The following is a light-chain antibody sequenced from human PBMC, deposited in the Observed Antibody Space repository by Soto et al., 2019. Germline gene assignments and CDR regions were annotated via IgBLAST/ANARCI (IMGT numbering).Light chain of an antibody. J-gene: IGKJ4*01. CDR2: GAS. CDR3: QKYNNWPSLT. CDR1: QSISSK. Sequence: EIVMTQSPGTLSVSPGERATLSCRASQSISSKLAWYQQTPGQAPRLLIYGASIRATGIPARFSGSGSGTEFTLTVSRLQSEDFAVYYCQKYNNWPSLTFGGGTKVDIK. V-gene: IGKV3-15*01.